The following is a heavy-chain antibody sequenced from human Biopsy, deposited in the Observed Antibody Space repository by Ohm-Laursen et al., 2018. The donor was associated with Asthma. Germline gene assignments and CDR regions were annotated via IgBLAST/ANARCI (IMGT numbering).Heavy chain of an antibody. CDR2: IIHSGNS. CDR1: GGSFSGHY. V-gene: IGHV4-34*01. CDR3: ARGGYCSGGNCYLRRPSHPVSYFDL. D-gene: IGHD2-15*01. Sequence: GTLSLTWAVYGGSFSGHYWNWIRQPPGKGLEWIGEIIHSGNSNYNRSLKSRVTMSVDTPKNQFPLKLSSVTAADTAVYYCARGGYCSGGNCYLRRPSHPVSYFDLWGRGTLVTVSS. J-gene: IGHJ2*01.